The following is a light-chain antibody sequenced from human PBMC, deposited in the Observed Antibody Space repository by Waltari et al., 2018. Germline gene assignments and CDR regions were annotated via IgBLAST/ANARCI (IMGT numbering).Light chain of an antibody. V-gene: IGKV4-1*01. Sequence: DIVMTQSPESLTVSLGARATIHCKSSQSVLYSPNNKNSLGWYQPKPGQPPNVFIHCASTGEAGVAERISGRGSGEDFTLTISSLQAEDVAVYYCQQYAITPWTFGQGTKVEIK. CDR3: QQYAITPWT. CDR1: QSVLYSPNNKNS. CDR2: CAS. J-gene: IGKJ1*01.